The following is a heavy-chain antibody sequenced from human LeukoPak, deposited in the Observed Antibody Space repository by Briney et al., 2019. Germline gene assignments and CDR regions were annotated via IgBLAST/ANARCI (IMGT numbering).Heavy chain of an antibody. D-gene: IGHD3-10*01. V-gene: IGHV3-15*01. CDR2: TKSKTDGGTT. CDR1: GFTFSNAW. J-gene: IGHJ4*02. Sequence: GGSLRLSCAASGFTFSNAWMSWARQAPGKGLEWVGRTKSKTDGGTTDYAAPVKGRFTISRDDSKNTLYLQMNSLKTEDTAVYYCTTDRVLLWFGELFNYFDYWGQGTLVTVSS. CDR3: TTDRVLLWFGELFNYFDY.